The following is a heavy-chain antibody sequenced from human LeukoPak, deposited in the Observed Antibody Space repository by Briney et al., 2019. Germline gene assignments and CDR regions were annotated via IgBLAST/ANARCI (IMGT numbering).Heavy chain of an antibody. V-gene: IGHV1-8*01. CDR1: GYTFTSYD. J-gene: IGHJ4*02. D-gene: IGHD5-24*01. Sequence: ASVKVSCKASGYTFTSYDINWVRQATGQGLEWMGWMNPNSGNTGYAQKFQGRVTMTRNTSISTAYMELSSLRSEDTAVYYCARTRRWLQSLDYWGQGTLVTVSS. CDR3: ARTRRWLQSLDY. CDR2: MNPNSGNT.